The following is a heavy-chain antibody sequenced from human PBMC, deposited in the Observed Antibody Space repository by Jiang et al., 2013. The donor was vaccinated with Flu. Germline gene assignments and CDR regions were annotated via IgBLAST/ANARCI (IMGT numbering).Heavy chain of an antibody. CDR3: ARNRGGDSSGPGDWFDP. CDR2: VNHSGRT. J-gene: IGHJ5*02. V-gene: IGHV4-34*01. Sequence: IRQAPGNGGWSGLGKVNHSGRTNYNPSLETRVTISVDASKRQFSLNLRSLTAADTALYYCARNRGGDSSGPGDWFDPWGQGILVTVSS. D-gene: IGHD3-22*01.